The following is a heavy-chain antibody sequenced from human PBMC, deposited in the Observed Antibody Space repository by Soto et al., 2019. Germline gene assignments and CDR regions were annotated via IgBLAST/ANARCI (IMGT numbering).Heavy chain of an antibody. Sequence: QVQLVQSGAEVKKPGASVKVSCKASGYTFTSYGISWVRQAPGQGLEWMGWISAYNGNTNYAQKLQGRVTMTTDTSTSTAYMELRSLRSDDTAVYYCARAPPDYYDSSCYWGICHPWGQGTLVTVSS. J-gene: IGHJ5*02. CDR1: GYTFTSYG. CDR2: ISAYNGNT. CDR3: ARAPPDYYDSSCYWGICHP. D-gene: IGHD3-22*01. V-gene: IGHV1-18*01.